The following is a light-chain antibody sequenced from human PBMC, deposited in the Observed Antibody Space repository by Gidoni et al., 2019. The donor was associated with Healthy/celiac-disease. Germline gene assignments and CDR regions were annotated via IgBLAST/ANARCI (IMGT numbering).Light chain of an antibody. J-gene: IGKJ2*01. Sequence: DIQMTQSQSSLSASVGDRVTITCRASQSISSYLNWYQQKPGKAPKLLIYAASSLQSGVPSRFLGSGSGTDFTLTISSLQPEDFSTYYCQQRYSTLLYTFGQGTKLEIK. CDR2: AAS. CDR3: QQRYSTLLYT. V-gene: IGKV1-39*01. CDR1: QSISSY.